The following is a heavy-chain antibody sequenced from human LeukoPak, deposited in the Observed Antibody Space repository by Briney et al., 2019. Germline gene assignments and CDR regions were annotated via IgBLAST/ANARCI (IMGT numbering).Heavy chain of an antibody. CDR2: INDYTGNT. Sequence: SETLSLTCDVFGGSFTDYFWTWIRQSPGKGLEWIGEINDYTGNTNYNPSLNSRVSISLERSKNQFSLELRSVTAAHTAVYYCARGRIAKIVVVHSFHYGMDVWGQGTTVTVSS. V-gene: IGHV4-34*01. CDR3: ARGRIAKIVVVHSFHYGMDV. D-gene: IGHD3-22*01. J-gene: IGHJ6*02. CDR1: GGSFTDYF.